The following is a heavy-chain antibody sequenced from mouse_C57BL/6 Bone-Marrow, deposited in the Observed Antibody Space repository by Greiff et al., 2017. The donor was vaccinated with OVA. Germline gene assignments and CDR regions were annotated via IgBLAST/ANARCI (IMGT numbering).Heavy chain of an antibody. CDR3: AREGNHPDY. J-gene: IGHJ4*01. CDR1: GYTFTDYY. D-gene: IGHD2-1*01. V-gene: IGHV1-26*01. CDR2: INPNNGGT. Sequence: EVQLQQSGPELVKPGASVKISCKASGYTFTDYYMNWVKQSHGKSLEWIGDINPNNGGTSYNQKFKGKATLTVDKSSSTAYMELRSLTSEDSAVYYCAREGNHPDYWGQGTSVTVSS.